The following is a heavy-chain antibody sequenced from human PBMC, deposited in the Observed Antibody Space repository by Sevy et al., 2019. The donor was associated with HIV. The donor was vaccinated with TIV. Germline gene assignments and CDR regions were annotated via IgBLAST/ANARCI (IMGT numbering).Heavy chain of an antibody. V-gene: IGHV3-23*01. J-gene: IGHJ3*01. CDR3: AKRGSMTSTTWAFDV. Sequence: GGSLRLSCEGSGFTFSNYVMGWVRQAPGKGLEWVSGLSESGRTTYYADSVKGWFTISRDNSNNTLYLQMNSLKAEDTATYYCAKRGSMTSTTWAFDVWGQGTMVTVSS. CDR2: LSESGRTT. CDR1: GFTFSNYV. D-gene: IGHD1-1*01.